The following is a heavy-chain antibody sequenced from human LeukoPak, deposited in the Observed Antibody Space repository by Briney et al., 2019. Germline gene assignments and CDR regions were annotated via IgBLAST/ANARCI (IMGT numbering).Heavy chain of an antibody. D-gene: IGHD6-13*01. CDR3: ARGTSTAPGIDY. J-gene: IGHJ4*02. Sequence: GGSLRLSCAASGFDFATYWMYWVRQVPGKGLVWVAQINSDGSSATYGDSAKGRFSIPRDNAKNTLFLYMSGLRAEDTAVYYCARGTSTAPGIDYWGQGTLVAVSS. V-gene: IGHV3-74*01. CDR2: INSDGSSA. CDR1: GFDFATYW.